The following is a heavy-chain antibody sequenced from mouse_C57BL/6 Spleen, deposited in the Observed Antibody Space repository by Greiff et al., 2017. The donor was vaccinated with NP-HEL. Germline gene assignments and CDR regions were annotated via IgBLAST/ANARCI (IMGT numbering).Heavy chain of an antibody. CDR3: ARPLYGSSYVGYFDV. CDR1: GYSITSGYY. Sequence: DVKLVESGPGLVKPSQSLSLTCSVTGYSITSGYYWNWIRQFPGNKLEWMGYISYDGSNNYNPSLKNRISITRDTSKNQFFLKLNSVTTEDTATYYCARPLYGSSYVGYFDVWGTGTTVTVSS. J-gene: IGHJ1*03. CDR2: ISYDGSN. D-gene: IGHD1-1*01. V-gene: IGHV3-6*01.